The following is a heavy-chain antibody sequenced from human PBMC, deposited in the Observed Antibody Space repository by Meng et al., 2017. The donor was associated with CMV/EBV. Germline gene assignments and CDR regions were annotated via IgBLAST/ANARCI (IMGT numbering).Heavy chain of an antibody. CDR3: ARVSEGSSGYYFDY. Sequence: SGGSISRSNCWSWVRQPPGKGLEWIGEIYHSGSTNYNPSLKSRVTISVDKSKNQFSLKLSSVTAADTAVYYCARVSEGSSGYYFDYWGQGTLVTVSS. V-gene: IGHV4-4*02. D-gene: IGHD3-22*01. J-gene: IGHJ4*02. CDR1: GGSISRSNC. CDR2: IYHSGST.